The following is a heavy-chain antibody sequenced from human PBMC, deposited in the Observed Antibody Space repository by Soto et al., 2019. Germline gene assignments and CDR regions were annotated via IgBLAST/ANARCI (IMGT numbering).Heavy chain of an antibody. CDR1: GGSFSGYY. D-gene: IGHD3-10*01. J-gene: IGHJ6*02. Sequence: SETLSLTCAVYGGSFSGYYWSWMRQPPGKGLEWIGEINHSGSTNYNPSLKSRVTISVDTSKNQFSLKLSSVTAADTAVYYCARGRGGYYGSGSYRMDVWGQGTTVTVSS. CDR3: ARGRGGYYGSGSYRMDV. V-gene: IGHV4-34*01. CDR2: INHSGST.